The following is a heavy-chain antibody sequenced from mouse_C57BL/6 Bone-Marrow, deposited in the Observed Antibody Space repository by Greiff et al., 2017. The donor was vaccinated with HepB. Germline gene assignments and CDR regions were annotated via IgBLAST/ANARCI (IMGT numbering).Heavy chain of an antibody. V-gene: IGHV1-18*01. Sequence: VQLQQSGPELVKPGASVKIPCKASGYTFTDYNMDWVKQSHGKSLEWIGDINPNNGGTIYNQKFKGKATLTVDKSSSTAYMELRSLTSEDTAVYYCARSGITTVVAHWYFDVWGTGTTVTVSS. CDR3: ARSGITTVVAHWYFDV. D-gene: IGHD1-1*01. J-gene: IGHJ1*03. CDR1: GYTFTDYN. CDR2: INPNNGGT.